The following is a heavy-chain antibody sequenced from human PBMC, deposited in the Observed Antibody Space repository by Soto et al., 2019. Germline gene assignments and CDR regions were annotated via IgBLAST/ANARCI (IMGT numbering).Heavy chain of an antibody. Sequence: QVQLVQSGAEVKKPGASVKVSCKASGYTITSYAMQWVRQAPGQRLEWMGWINAGNGNIKYSQKFQGRVTITRDTSESTAYMELSSLRSEDTTVYYCARELGGWTDYWGQGTLVTVSS. V-gene: IGHV1-3*01. J-gene: IGHJ4*02. CDR1: GYTITSYA. D-gene: IGHD6-19*01. CDR3: ARELGGWTDY. CDR2: INAGNGNI.